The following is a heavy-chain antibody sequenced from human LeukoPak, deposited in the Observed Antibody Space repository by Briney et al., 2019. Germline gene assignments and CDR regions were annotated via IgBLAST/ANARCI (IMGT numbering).Heavy chain of an antibody. CDR1: GFTFSDYY. CDR2: INQDGSEK. V-gene: IGHV3-7*01. CDR3: AREMASDFDY. J-gene: IGHJ4*02. Sequence: GSLRLSCAASGFTFSDYYMSWVRQAPGEGLEWVANINQDGSEKFFADSVKGRFTISRDNAKNSLYLQMNSLRAEDTAVYYCAREMASDFDYWGRGTLVTVSS. D-gene: IGHD5-24*01.